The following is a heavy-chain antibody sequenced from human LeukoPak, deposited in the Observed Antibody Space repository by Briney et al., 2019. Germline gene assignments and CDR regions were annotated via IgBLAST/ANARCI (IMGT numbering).Heavy chain of an antibody. Sequence: PGGTLRLSCAASGFTFSSHGMNWVRQAPGKGLEWVSGISPNGVITYYADSVKGRHTISRDNSKGTVSLQMNSLRPEDTAVYYCAKDDAWLQYGDWGRGTLVTVSS. CDR1: GFTFSSHG. D-gene: IGHD5-24*01. J-gene: IGHJ4*02. CDR3: AKDDAWLQYGD. CDR2: ISPNGVIT. V-gene: IGHV3-23*01.